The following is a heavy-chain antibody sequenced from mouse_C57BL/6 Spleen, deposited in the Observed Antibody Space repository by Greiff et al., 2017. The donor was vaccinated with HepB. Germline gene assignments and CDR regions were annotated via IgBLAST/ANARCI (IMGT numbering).Heavy chain of an antibody. CDR1: GFTFSNYW. Sequence: EVKVEESGGGLVQPRGSMKLSCVASGFTFSNYWMNWVRQSPEKGLEWVAQIRLKSDNYATHYAESVKGRFTISIDDSKSSVYLQMNNLRAEDTGIYYCTVMVTTADDYYFDYWGQGTTLTVSS. V-gene: IGHV6-3*01. J-gene: IGHJ2*01. D-gene: IGHD2-2*01. CDR3: TVMVTTADDYYFDY. CDR2: IRLKSDNYAT.